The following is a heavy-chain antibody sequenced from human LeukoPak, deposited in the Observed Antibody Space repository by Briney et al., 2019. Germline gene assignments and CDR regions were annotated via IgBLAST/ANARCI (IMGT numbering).Heavy chain of an antibody. Sequence: GASVKVSCKASGYIFTASYIHWVRQAPGQGLVWMGWINPNGGDTNYAQKFQGRVTMTRDTSISTAYMALSRLKYDDTAVYYCAREYYYASGNYYNRIDYWGQGTLVTVSS. J-gene: IGHJ4*02. CDR3: AREYYYASGNYYNRIDY. CDR2: INPNGGDT. V-gene: IGHV1-2*02. D-gene: IGHD3-10*01. CDR1: GYIFTASY.